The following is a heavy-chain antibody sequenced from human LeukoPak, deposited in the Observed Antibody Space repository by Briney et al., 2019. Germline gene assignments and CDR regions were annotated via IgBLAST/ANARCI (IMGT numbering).Heavy chain of an antibody. J-gene: IGHJ5*02. CDR2: INPNSGGT. CDR1: GYTFTGYY. V-gene: IGHV1-2*02. Sequence: GASVKVSCKASGYTFTGYYMHWVRQAPGEGVEWMGWINPNSGGTNYAQKFQGRVTMTRDTSISTAYMELSRLRSDDTAVYYCARERRKDIVVVPAATQYNWFDPWGQGTLVTVSS. CDR3: ARERRKDIVVVPAATQYNWFDP. D-gene: IGHD2-2*01.